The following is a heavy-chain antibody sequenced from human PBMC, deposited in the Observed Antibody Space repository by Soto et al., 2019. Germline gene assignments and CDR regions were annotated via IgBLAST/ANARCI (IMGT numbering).Heavy chain of an antibody. CDR1: GFTFSSYA. D-gene: IGHD3-3*01. CDR3: VKDYDWSWDY. V-gene: IGHV3-30*18. Sequence: QVQLVESGGGVVQPGRSLRLSCAASGFTFSSYAMHWVRQAPGKGLEWVAAISYDGSNEYYADPVKGRFTISRDNSKNTLYLQMNRLRVEDTAVYYCVKDYDWSWDYWGQGSVVTVSS. J-gene: IGHJ4*02. CDR2: ISYDGSNE.